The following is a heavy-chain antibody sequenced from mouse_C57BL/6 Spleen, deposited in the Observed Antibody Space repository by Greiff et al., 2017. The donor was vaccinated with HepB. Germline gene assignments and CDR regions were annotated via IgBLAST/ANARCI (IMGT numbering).Heavy chain of an antibody. D-gene: IGHD2-1*01. CDR3: ARPIYYGNPFAY. Sequence: EVKLVESGGDLVKPGGSLKLSCAASGFTFSSYGMSWVRQTPDKRLEWVATISSGGSYTYYPDSVKGRFTISRDNAKNTLYLQMSSLKSEDTAMYYCARPIYYGNPFAYWGQGTLVTVSA. V-gene: IGHV5-6*02. J-gene: IGHJ3*01. CDR2: ISSGGSYT. CDR1: GFTFSSYG.